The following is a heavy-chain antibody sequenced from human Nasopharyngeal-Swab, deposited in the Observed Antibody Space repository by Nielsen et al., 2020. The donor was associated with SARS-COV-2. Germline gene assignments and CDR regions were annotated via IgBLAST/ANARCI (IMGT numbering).Heavy chain of an antibody. J-gene: IGHJ2*01. Sequence: SETLSLTCAVYGGSFSGYYWSWIRQPPGKGLEWIGEINHSGSTNYNPSLKSRVTISVDTSKNQFSLKLSSVTAADTAVYYCPRGRYSSSWYGFIWYFDLWGRSTLVTVSS. CDR1: GGSFSGYY. V-gene: IGHV4-34*01. CDR2: INHSGST. D-gene: IGHD6-13*01. CDR3: PRGRYSSSWYGFIWYFDL.